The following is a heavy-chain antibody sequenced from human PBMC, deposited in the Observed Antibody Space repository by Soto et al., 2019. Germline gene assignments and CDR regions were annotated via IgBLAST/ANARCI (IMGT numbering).Heavy chain of an antibody. V-gene: IGHV1-24*01. D-gene: IGHD2-21*02. CDR1: GYTLSELA. J-gene: IGHJ4*02. CDR3: ATMGFCGPGCYSFDY. CDR2: FDPEGSDT. Sequence: APVQVSCKVSGYTLSELAIHWVRQAHGKGFEWMGGFDPEGSDTIYAQKFQGRVTMTSDTSTETAYMELESLTSEDTAFYYCATMGFCGPGCYSFDYWGQGTLVTVSS.